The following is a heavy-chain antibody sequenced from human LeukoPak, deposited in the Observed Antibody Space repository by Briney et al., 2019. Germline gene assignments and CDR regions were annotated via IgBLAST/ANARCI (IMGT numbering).Heavy chain of an antibody. J-gene: IGHJ4*02. V-gene: IGHV3-7*01. CDR3: VRDESVVPTFRFDY. CDR2: IKEDGSYK. CDR1: GFSFSNYW. Sequence: PGGSLRLSCAVSGFSFSNYWMSWVRQAPGKGLEWVGNIKEDGSYKHYVGSVKGRFTISRDNAKNSLYLEMNSLRAEDTAVYYCVRDESVVPTFRFDYWGQGTLVTVSS. D-gene: IGHD2-21*01.